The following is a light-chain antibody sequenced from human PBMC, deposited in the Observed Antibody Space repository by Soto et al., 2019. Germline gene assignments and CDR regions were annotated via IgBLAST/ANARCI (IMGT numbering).Light chain of an antibody. CDR1: SSDVGGYNY. CDR3: TSYAGSHTYV. CDR2: EVT. J-gene: IGLJ1*01. V-gene: IGLV2-8*01. Sequence: QSVLTQPPSASGSPGQSVTISCTGTSSDVGGYNYVSWYRQHPGKAPKLIIYEVTKRPSGVPDRFSASKSGNTASLTVSGLQAEDEADYYCTSYAGSHTYVFVTGTKVTVL.